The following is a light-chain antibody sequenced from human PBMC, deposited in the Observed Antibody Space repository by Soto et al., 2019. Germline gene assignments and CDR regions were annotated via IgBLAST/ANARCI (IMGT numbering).Light chain of an antibody. J-gene: IGKJ1*01. V-gene: IGKV3-15*01. Sequence: EIVMTQSPATLSVSPGEGATLSCRTSQSVSSDLAWYQRKPGQAPRLLLSGASARAAGISARFSGSGSGTEFTLTISSLQSEDFAIYYCQQYNRWPPTFGQGTKV. CDR2: GAS. CDR1: QSVSSD. CDR3: QQYNRWPPT.